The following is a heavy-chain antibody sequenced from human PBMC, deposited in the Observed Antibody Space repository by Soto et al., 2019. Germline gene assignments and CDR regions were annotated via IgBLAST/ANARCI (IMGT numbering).Heavy chain of an antibody. J-gene: IGHJ4*02. Sequence: QVQLVQSGAEVKKHGASVKVSCKASGYTFTSYAMHWVRQAPGQRLEWMGWINAGNGNTKYSQKFQGRVTITRDTSSSTANIELSSLISEDTAVYYCARASSWYNFDYCGQGTLVTVSS. CDR3: ARASSWYNFDY. D-gene: IGHD6-13*01. V-gene: IGHV1-3*01. CDR1: GYTFTSYA. CDR2: INAGNGNT.